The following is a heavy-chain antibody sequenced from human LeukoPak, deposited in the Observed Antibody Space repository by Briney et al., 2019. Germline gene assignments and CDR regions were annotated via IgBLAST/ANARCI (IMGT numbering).Heavy chain of an antibody. CDR3: AKRASDWYYFDY. J-gene: IGHJ4*02. CDR2: ISASGAST. V-gene: IGHV3-23*01. CDR1: AFSFSTYS. D-gene: IGHD3-9*01. Sequence: GGSLRLSCAASAFSFSTYSMNWVRQAPGKGPEWVSVISASGASTYYADSVRGRFTISRDNSKNTLYLQMSSLRAEDTAVYYCAKRASDWYYFDYWGQGNLVTVSS.